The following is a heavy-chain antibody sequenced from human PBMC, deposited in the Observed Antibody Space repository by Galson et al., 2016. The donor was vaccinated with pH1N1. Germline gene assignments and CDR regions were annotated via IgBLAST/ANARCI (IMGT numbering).Heavy chain of an antibody. J-gene: IGHJ5*02. CDR3: ARAPYCSNATCYSFWFDP. V-gene: IGHV1-46*01. CDR2: ITPTGGRT. Sequence: SVKVSCKASGYTFTSYYMHWVRQAPGQGLEWMGIITPTGGRTSYAQKFKDRVAMTSDTSTSTVYMELNSLRSEDTAVYYCARAPYCSNATCYSFWFDPWGQGTPVTVSS. D-gene: IGHD2-8*01. CDR1: GYTFTSYY.